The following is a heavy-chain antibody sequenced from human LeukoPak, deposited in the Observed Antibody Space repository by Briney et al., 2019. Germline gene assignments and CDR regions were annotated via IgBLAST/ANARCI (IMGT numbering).Heavy chain of an antibody. CDR2: IYYTGTT. Sequence: SETLSLTCTVSGGSISSGGYYWSWIRQHPGKGLEWMGFIYYTGTTNYNPSLRSRFTISVDMSKNQIFLKLNSVTAADTAVYHCASPSGGRYRDDALDIWGQGTMVTVSS. CDR1: GGSISSGGYY. J-gene: IGHJ3*02. CDR3: ASPSGGRYRDDALDI. D-gene: IGHD3-10*01. V-gene: IGHV4-61*08.